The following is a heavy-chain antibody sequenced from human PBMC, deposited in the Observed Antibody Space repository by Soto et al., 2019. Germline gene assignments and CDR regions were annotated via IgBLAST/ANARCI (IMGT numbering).Heavy chain of an antibody. CDR3: ARDTPRSSGFDY. D-gene: IGHD3-22*01. Sequence: GGSLRLSCAASGFTFSSYDMHWVRQAPGKGLEWVAIIWYDGSNKYYADSVKGRFTISRDNSKNTLYLQMNSLRVEDTAVYYCARDTPRSSGFDYWGQGILVTVS. CDR2: IWYDGSNK. V-gene: IGHV3-33*01. CDR1: GFTFSSYD. J-gene: IGHJ4*02.